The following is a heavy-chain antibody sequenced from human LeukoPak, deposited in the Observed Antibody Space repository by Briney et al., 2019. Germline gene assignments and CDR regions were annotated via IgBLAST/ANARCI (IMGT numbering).Heavy chain of an antibody. Sequence: PGGSLRLSCAASGFTFSSYSMDWVRQAPGKGLEWVSSISSSSSYIYYADSVKGRFTISRDNAKNSLYLQMNSLRAEDTAVYYCAREGVRDHYGSPLYGMDVWGQGTTVTVSS. CDR2: ISSSSSYI. CDR1: GFTFSSYS. V-gene: IGHV3-21*04. J-gene: IGHJ6*02. D-gene: IGHD3-10*01. CDR3: AREGVRDHYGSPLYGMDV.